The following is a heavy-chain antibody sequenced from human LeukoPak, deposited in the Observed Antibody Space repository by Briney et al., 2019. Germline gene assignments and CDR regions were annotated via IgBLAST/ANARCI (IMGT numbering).Heavy chain of an antibody. V-gene: IGHV3-7*01. D-gene: IGHD2-21*01. J-gene: IGHJ5*02. CDR2: IKKDGSEK. Sequence: GGSLRLSCAASGFTFSSYWVTWVRQAPGKGLEWVANIKKDGSEKHYVDSVKGRFTISRDNAKNSLYLQMNSLRADDTAVYYCARLLKCGPNWFDPWGQGTPVTVSS. CDR3: ARLLKCGPNWFDP. CDR1: GFTFSSYW.